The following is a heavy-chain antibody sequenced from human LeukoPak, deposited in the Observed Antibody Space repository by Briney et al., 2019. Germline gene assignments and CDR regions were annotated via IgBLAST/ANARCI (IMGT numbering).Heavy chain of an antibody. CDR1: GFTFSSYA. CDR2: ISYDGSNK. Sequence: GRSLRLSCAASGFTFSSYAMHWVRQAPGKGLEWVAVISYDGSNKYYADSVKGRFTISRDNSKNTLYLQMNSLRAEDTAVYYCARGVCSSTSCYTYYCYGMDVWGQGTTVTVSS. CDR3: ARGVCSSTSCYTYYCYGMDV. J-gene: IGHJ6*02. V-gene: IGHV3-30-3*01. D-gene: IGHD2-2*02.